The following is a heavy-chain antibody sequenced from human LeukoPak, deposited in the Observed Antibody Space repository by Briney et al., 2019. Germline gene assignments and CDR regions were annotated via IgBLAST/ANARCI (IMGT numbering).Heavy chain of an antibody. Sequence: SETLSLTCAVYGGSFSGYYWSWIRQPPGKGLEWIGEINHSGSTNYNPSQKGRVTISVGTCKNQFYLKLRSVTAADTAVYYCARGNPIQLWTLRVYNWFDPWGQGTLVTVSS. J-gene: IGHJ5*02. CDR2: INHSGST. V-gene: IGHV4-34*01. CDR3: ARGNPIQLWTLRVYNWFDP. CDR1: GGSFSGYY. D-gene: IGHD5-18*01.